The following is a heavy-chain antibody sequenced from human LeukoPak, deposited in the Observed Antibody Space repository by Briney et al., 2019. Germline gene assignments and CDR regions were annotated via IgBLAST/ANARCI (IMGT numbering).Heavy chain of an antibody. V-gene: IGHV1-2*02. J-gene: IGHJ4*02. CDR3: ARDLSAAAGDYYFDY. CDR2: INPNSGGT. Sequence: ASVKVSCKASGYTLTGYYMHWVRQAPGQGLEWTGWINPNSGGTSYAQKFQGRVTMTRDTSISTAYMDLSRLRSDDTAVYYCARDLSAAAGDYYFDYWGQGTLVTVSS. D-gene: IGHD6-13*01. CDR1: GYTLTGYY.